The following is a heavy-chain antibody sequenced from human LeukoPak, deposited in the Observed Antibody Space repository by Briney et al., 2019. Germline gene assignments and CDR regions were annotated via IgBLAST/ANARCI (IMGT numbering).Heavy chain of an antibody. Sequence: GASVKVSCKASGYTFTSYGISWVRQAPGQGLEWMGWISAYNGNTNYAQKLQGRVTMTTDTSTSTAYMELRSLRSDDTAVYYCARVGYCTNGVCINNWFDPWGQGTLVTVSS. D-gene: IGHD2-8*01. CDR3: ARVGYCTNGVCINNWFDP. V-gene: IGHV1-18*01. CDR1: GYTFTSYG. J-gene: IGHJ5*02. CDR2: ISAYNGNT.